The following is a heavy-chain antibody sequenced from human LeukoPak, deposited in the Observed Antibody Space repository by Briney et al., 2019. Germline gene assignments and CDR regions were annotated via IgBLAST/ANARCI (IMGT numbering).Heavy chain of an antibody. Sequence: SETLSLNCVVSGYSISSGYHWGWIRQPPGKGLEWIGSVYRSGTTYYDPSFKSRVTISVDTSKNQISLKVRSVTAADTAMYYCARENWVFDYWGQGILVTVSS. CDR3: ARENWVFDY. V-gene: IGHV4-38-2*02. CDR2: VYRSGTT. J-gene: IGHJ4*02. D-gene: IGHD7-27*01. CDR1: GYSISSGYH.